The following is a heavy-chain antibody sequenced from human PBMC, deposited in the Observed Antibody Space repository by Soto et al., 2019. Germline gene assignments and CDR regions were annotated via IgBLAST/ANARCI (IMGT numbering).Heavy chain of an antibody. J-gene: IGHJ6*04. D-gene: IGHD3-10*01. V-gene: IGHV1-69*08. CDR3: SRGGKLGGDVDV. CDR1: GGTFGRYT. Sequence: QVQLVQSGAEVKKPGSSVKVSCKASGGTFGRYTLSWVRQAPGQGLEWMGWIIPILETANYARRFQGRLTITADTSTGTAYMALSGLKSDDTSVYYCSRGGKLGGDVDVCGKGTPVTASS. CDR2: IIPILETA.